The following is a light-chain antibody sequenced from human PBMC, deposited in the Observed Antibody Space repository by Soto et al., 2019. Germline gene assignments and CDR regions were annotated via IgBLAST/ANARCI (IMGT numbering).Light chain of an antibody. CDR3: QQYGSSPYT. Sequence: EIVLTQSPATLSLSPGERATLSCGASQSVSSSYLAWYQQKPGLAPRLLMYDASSRATGIPDRFRGSGSGTDFTLTISRLEPEDFAVDYCQQYGSSPYTVGQGTKLEIK. V-gene: IGKV3D-20*01. CDR2: DAS. J-gene: IGKJ2*01. CDR1: QSVSSSY.